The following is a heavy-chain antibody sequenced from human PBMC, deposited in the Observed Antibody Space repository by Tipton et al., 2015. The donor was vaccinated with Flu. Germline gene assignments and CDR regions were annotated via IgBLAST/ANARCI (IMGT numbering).Heavy chain of an antibody. CDR1: GGSISSGGYY. CDR3: AREVDTAMVSATYGMDV. Sequence: TLSLTCTVSGGSISSGGYYWNWIRQHPGKGLEWIGYIYYSGSTYYNPSLKSRVTISVDTSQNQFSLKLSSVTAADTAVYYCAREVDTAMVSATYGMDVWGQGTTVTVSS. D-gene: IGHD5-18*01. CDR2: IYYSGST. V-gene: IGHV4-31*03. J-gene: IGHJ6*02.